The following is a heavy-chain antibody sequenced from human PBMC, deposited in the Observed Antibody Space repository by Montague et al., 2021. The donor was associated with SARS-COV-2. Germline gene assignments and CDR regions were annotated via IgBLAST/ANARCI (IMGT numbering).Heavy chain of an antibody. CDR2: INHSGST. D-gene: IGHD4-11*01. Sequence: SETLSLTCAVYGGSFSGHYWNWIRQPPGKGLEWIGEINHSGSTNYNPSLKSRVTMSVDTSKNQFSLKLSSVTAADTAVYYCACGEITTWGFIDYYGMDVWGQGTPVTVSS. CDR1: GGSFSGHY. CDR3: ACGEITTWGFIDYYGMDV. V-gene: IGHV4-34*01. J-gene: IGHJ6*02.